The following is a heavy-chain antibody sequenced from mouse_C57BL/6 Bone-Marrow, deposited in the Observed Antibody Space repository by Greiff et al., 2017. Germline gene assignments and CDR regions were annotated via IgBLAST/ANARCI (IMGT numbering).Heavy chain of an antibody. CDR3: TRDGVILRSAMDY. Sequence: EVMLVESGEGLVKPGGSLKLSCAASGFTFSSYAMSWVRQTPEKRLEWVAYISSGGDYIYYADTVKGRFTISRDNARNTLYLQMSSLKSEDTAMYYCTRDGVILRSAMDYWGQGTSVTVSS. V-gene: IGHV5-9-1*02. CDR1: GFTFSSYA. D-gene: IGHD1-1*01. J-gene: IGHJ4*01. CDR2: ISSGGDYI.